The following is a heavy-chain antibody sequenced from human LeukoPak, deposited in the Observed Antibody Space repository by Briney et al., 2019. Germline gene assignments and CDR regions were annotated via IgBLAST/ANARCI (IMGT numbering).Heavy chain of an antibody. V-gene: IGHV3-43*02. Sequence: GGSLRLSCAASGFTFDDYAMHWVRQAPGKGLEWVSLISGDGGSTYYADSVKGRFTISRDNSKNSLYLQMNSLRTEDTAIYYCARDSYGDHEGVRWFDPWGQGTQVTASS. CDR3: ARDSYGDHEGVRWFDP. D-gene: IGHD4-17*01. CDR2: ISGDGGST. CDR1: GFTFDDYA. J-gene: IGHJ5*02.